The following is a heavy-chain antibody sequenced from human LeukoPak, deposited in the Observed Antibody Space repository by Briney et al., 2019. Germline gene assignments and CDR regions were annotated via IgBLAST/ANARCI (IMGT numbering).Heavy chain of an antibody. Sequence: PSEALSLTCTVSGGSIGSGSYYWSWIRQPAGKGLEWIGRIYTSGSTNYNPSLKSRVTISVDTSKNQFSLKLSSVTAADTAVYYCARESTSSGYWVSSFHYWAQGTLVTVSS. CDR3: ARESTSSGYWVSSFHY. CDR2: IYTSGST. V-gene: IGHV4-61*02. J-gene: IGHJ4*02. D-gene: IGHD5-18*01. CDR1: GGSIGSGSYY.